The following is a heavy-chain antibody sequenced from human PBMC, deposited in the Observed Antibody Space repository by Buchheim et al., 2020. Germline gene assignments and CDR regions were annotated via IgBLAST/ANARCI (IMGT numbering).Heavy chain of an antibody. CDR2: ISSGGVNI. V-gene: IGHV3-48*03. J-gene: IGHJ5*02. D-gene: IGHD3-10*01. Sequence: EVQLVESGGGLVQPGGSLRLSCTASGFTFSTYDMNWVRQAPGKGLEWVSYISSGGVNIYYADSVKGRFTISRDNAKNSLYLQMNSLRAEDTAVYYCARGPYGSGSSNPPRWFGPWGQGTL. CDR3: ARGPYGSGSSNPPRWFGP. CDR1: GFTFSTYD.